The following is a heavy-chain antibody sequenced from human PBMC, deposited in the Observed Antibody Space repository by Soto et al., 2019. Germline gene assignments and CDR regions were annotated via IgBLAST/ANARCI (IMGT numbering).Heavy chain of an antibody. CDR3: ARAPRITGTSYAFDI. CDR2: MNPNSGNT. CDR1: GYTFTSYD. Sequence: QVQLVQSGAEVKKPGSSVKVSCKASGYTFTSYDINWVRQATGRGLEWMGWMNPNSGNTGYAQKFQGRDTMTRNTSISTAYMELSSLRSEDTAVYYCARAPRITGTSYAFDIWGQGTMVPVSS. D-gene: IGHD1-7*01. J-gene: IGHJ3*02. V-gene: IGHV1-8*01.